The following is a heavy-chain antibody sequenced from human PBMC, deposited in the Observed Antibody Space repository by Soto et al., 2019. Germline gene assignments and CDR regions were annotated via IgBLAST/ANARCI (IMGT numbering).Heavy chain of an antibody. CDR3: NTDRITPFGAN. V-gene: IGHV3-15*07. Sequence: EVQLVESGGGLVKPGGSLRLSCSVSDFSFSDGWVNWVRQAPGKGLEWIGRIKSKNDGGTTEYAAPVKGKFTVSRDDSKNTVFLHMNSLRPEDTAIYYCNTDRITPFGANWGQGSLVIVSS. J-gene: IGHJ4*02. D-gene: IGHD3-3*01. CDR1: DFSFSDGW. CDR2: IKSKNDGGTT.